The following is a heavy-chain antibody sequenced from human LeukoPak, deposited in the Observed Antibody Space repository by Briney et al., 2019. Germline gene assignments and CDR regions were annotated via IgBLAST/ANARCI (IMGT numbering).Heavy chain of an antibody. CDR3: ARRYSYGYESWFDP. D-gene: IGHD5-18*01. V-gene: IGHV4-59*01. Sequence: SETLSLTCTVSGGSIINYYWSWMRRPPGKGLEWIGYIHYSGSTNYNPSLKSRVTISVDTSKNQFSLKLSSVTAADTAVYHCARRYSYGYESWFDPWGQGTLVTVSS. J-gene: IGHJ5*02. CDR1: GGSIINYY. CDR2: IHYSGST.